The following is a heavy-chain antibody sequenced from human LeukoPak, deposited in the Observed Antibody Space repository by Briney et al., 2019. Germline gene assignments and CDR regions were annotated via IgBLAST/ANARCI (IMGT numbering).Heavy chain of an antibody. D-gene: IGHD4-17*01. J-gene: IGHJ3*01. Sequence: GGSLRLSCVGSDFTFANYAMTWVRLTPGKGLEWVSSIKGSGSYAMYADSVSGRFTTSRDNSRNTIFLQMTSLRAEDTAIYYCGRDPNGDYIGAFGFWGRGTLVSVSS. CDR3: GRDPNGDYIGAFGF. CDR1: DFTFANYA. CDR2: IKGSGSYA. V-gene: IGHV3-23*01.